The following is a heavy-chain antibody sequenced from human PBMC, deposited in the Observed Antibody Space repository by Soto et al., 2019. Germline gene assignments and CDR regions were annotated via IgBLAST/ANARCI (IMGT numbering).Heavy chain of an antibody. J-gene: IGHJ4*02. D-gene: IGHD3-10*01. CDR3: ASGLYYYGSGSRLDY. CDR2: IYHSGST. Sequence: PSETLSLTCAVSGGSISSGGYSWSWIRQPPGKGLEWIGYIYHSGSTYYNPSLKSRVTISVDRSKNQFSLKLSSVTAADTAVYYCASGLYYYGSGSRLDYWGQGTLVTVS. CDR1: GGSISSGGYS. V-gene: IGHV4-30-2*01.